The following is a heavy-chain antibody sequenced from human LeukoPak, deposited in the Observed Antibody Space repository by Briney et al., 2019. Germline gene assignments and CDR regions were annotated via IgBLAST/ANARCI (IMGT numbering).Heavy chain of an antibody. CDR1: GGSISSYY. CDR2: IYYSGST. V-gene: IGHV4-59*01. J-gene: IGHJ1*01. D-gene: IGHD2-15*01. Sequence: SETLSLTCTVSGGSISSYYWSWIRQPPGKGLEWIGYIYYSGSTNYNPSLKSRVTISVDTSKNQFSLKLSSVTAADTAVYYCARESYWSLVVVAATRGGGYFQHWGQGTLVTVSS. CDR3: ARESYWSLVVVAATRGGGYFQH.